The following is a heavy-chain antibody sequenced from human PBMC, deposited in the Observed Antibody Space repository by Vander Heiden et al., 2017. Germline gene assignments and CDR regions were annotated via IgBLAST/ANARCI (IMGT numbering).Heavy chain of an antibody. Sequence: QVQLQESGPGLVKPSQTLSLICTFSGGSISSCGYYWSWIRQHPGKGLEWIGYIYYSGSTYYNPSLKSRVTISVDTSKNQFSLKLSSVTAADTAVYYCARAAGGYCSGGSCYKKYYYYYGMDVWGQGTTVTVSS. CDR2: IYYSGST. D-gene: IGHD2-15*01. J-gene: IGHJ6*02. CDR3: ARAAGGYCSGGSCYKKYYYYYGMDV. CDR1: GGSISSCGYY. V-gene: IGHV4-31*03.